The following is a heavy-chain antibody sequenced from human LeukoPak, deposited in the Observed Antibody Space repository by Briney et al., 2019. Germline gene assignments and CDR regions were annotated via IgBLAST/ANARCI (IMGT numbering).Heavy chain of an antibody. CDR1: GYTFTSYG. D-gene: IGHD5-18*01. J-gene: IGHJ3*02. CDR3: ARAGGYSYQLTEGGDAFDI. CDR2: ISAYNGNT. V-gene: IGHV1-18*04. Sequence: ASVKVSCKASGYTFTSYGISGVRQAPGQGLEGMGWISAYNGNTNYAQKLQGRVTMTTDTSTSTAYMELRSLRSDDTAVYYCARAGGYSYQLTEGGDAFDIWGQGTMVTVSS.